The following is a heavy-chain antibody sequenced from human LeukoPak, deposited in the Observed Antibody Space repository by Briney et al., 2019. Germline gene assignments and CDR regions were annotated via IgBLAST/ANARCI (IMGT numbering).Heavy chain of an antibody. J-gene: IGHJ4*02. CDR2: ITPIFGTA. CDR3: AGEWGLESSGYYYAY. CDR1: GGTFSRFT. V-gene: IGHV1-69*13. D-gene: IGHD3-22*01. Sequence: SVKVSCKAYGGTFSRFTISWVRQAPGQGFEWMGGITPIFGTANFAQKFQGRVSITADGSTSTAFMELSSLRSEDTAVYYCAGEWGLESSGYYYAYWGQGTLVTVSS.